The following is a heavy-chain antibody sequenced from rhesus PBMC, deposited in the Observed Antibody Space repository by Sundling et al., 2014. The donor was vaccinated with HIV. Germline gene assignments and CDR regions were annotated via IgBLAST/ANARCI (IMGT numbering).Heavy chain of an antibody. V-gene: IGHV3S42*01. J-gene: IGHJ4*01. CDR3: AKYKWYASCPFDN. Sequence: EVQLVETGGGLVRPGGSLKLSCAASGFSFSDYGMSWVRQAPGKGLEWISIINSGGGTSFYADSVKGRFTVSRDNSKNTLSLQMNSLRPEDTAVYYCAKYKWYASCPFDNWGQGVLVTVSS. CDR1: GFSFSDYG. D-gene: IGHD1-7*02. CDR2: INSGGGTS.